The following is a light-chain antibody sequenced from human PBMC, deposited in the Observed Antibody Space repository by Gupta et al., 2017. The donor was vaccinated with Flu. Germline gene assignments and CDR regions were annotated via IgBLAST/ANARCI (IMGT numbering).Light chain of an antibody. Sequence: ITNSCTGTSSDVGNYDYVSWYHQYPAKAPNLMFYEVSMRPAGVSSRFSGSKAGNTASLTISGLQAEDDADYYYSSYTDSSIVVFGGGTKLTVL. CDR2: EVS. CDR3: SSYTDSSIVV. V-gene: IGLV2-14*01. J-gene: IGLJ2*01. CDR1: SSDVGNYDY.